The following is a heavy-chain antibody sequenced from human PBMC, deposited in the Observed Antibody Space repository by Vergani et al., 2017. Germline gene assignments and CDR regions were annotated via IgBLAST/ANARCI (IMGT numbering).Heavy chain of an antibody. CDR2: ISYDGSNK. D-gene: IGHD3-10*01. CDR3: AKTPLLWFGELLHNNDAFDI. CDR1: GFTFSSYG. V-gene: IGHV3-30*18. J-gene: IGHJ3*02. Sequence: QVQLVESGGGVVQPGRSLRLSCAASGFTFSSYGMHWVRQAPGKGLEWVAVISYDGSNKYYADSVKGRFTISRDNSKNTLYLQMNSLRAEDTAVYYCAKTPLLWFGELLHNNDAFDIWGQGTMVTVSS.